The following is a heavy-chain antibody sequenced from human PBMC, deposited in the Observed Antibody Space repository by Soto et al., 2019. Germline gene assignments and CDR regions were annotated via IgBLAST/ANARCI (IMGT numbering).Heavy chain of an antibody. Sequence: GGSLRLSCAASGFSFSAYAMSWVRQTPGRGPEWVSAISASGTSTYYADSVKGRFTISRDSSKNTLFLQMDSLRAEDTAVYYCTTHEEGAPWAGGFDSWGQGTLVTVSS. CDR3: TTHEEGAPWAGGFDS. V-gene: IGHV3-23*01. CDR1: GFSFSAYA. D-gene: IGHD1-26*01. CDR2: ISASGTST. J-gene: IGHJ5*01.